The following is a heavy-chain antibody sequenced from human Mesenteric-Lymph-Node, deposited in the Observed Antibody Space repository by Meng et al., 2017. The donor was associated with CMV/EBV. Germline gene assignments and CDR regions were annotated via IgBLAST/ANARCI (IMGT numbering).Heavy chain of an antibody. D-gene: IGHD2-15*01. V-gene: IGHV1-8*03. Sequence: ASVKVSCKASGYTFTSYDINWVRQATGQGLEWMGWMNPNSGNTGYAQKFQGRVTITRNTSISTAHMELRSLRSDDTAVYYCARDGGRGRGGPYHYWGQGTLVTVSS. CDR2: MNPNSGNT. CDR3: ARDGGRGRGGPYHY. CDR1: GYTFTSYD. J-gene: IGHJ4*02.